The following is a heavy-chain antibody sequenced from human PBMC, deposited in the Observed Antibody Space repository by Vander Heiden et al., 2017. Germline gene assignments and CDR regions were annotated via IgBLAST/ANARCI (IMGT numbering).Heavy chain of an antibody. D-gene: IGHD2-15*01. Sequence: QVQLVQSGAEVKKPGASVKVSCKASGYTFTSYGISWVRQAPGQGLEWMGWISAYNGNTNDAQKLQGRVTMTTDTSTSTAYMELRSLRSDDAAVYYCARDPDCSGGSCYDWFDPWGQGTLVTVSS. V-gene: IGHV1-18*01. CDR3: ARDPDCSGGSCYDWFDP. J-gene: IGHJ5*02. CDR2: ISAYNGNT. CDR1: GYTFTSYG.